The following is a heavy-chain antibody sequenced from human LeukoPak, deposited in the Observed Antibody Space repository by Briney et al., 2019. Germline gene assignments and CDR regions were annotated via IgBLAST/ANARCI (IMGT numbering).Heavy chain of an antibody. CDR3: ARDSSTGAFDI. J-gene: IGHJ3*02. V-gene: IGHV3-30*04. CDR2: ISYDGSNK. D-gene: IGHD1-14*01. Sequence: PGGSLRLSCAASGFTFGSYAMHWVRQAPGKGLEWVAVISYDGSNKYYADSVKGRFTISRDNSKNTLYLQMNSLRAEDTAVYYCARDSSTGAFDIWGQGTMVTVSS. CDR1: GFTFGSYA.